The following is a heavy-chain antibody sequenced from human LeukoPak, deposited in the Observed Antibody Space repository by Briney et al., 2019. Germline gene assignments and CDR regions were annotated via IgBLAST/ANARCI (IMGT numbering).Heavy chain of an antibody. V-gene: IGHV4-34*01. J-gene: IGHJ4*02. CDR2: INHSGST. Sequence: SETLSLTCAVYGGSFSGYYWSWLRQPPGKGLEWIGEINHSGSTNYNPSLKSRVTISVDTSKNQFSLKLSSVTAADTAVYYCARARITMVRGVMWFFDYWGQGTLVTVSS. CDR3: ARARITMVRGVMWFFDY. CDR1: GGSFSGYY. D-gene: IGHD3-10*01.